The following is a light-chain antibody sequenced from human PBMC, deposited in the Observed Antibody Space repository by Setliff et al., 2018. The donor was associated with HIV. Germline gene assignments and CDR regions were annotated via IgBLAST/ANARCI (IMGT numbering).Light chain of an antibody. CDR2: DVR. Sequence: QSALPQPASVSASPGQSITISCTGTSSDVGAYNYVSWYQQHPGKAPSLIIYDVRSRPSGVSNRFSGSKSGNTASLTISGLQAEDEADYYCSSYSSSSTLVFGGGTKVTVL. CDR3: SSYSSSSTLV. CDR1: SSDVGAYNY. V-gene: IGLV2-14*03. J-gene: IGLJ2*01.